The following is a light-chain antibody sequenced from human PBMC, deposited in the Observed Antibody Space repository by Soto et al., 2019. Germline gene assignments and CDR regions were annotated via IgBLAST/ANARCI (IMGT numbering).Light chain of an antibody. V-gene: IGLV2-23*03. CDR1: SSDVGSYNL. Sequence: QSALTQTASVSGSPGQSITLSCTGTSSDVGSYNLVSWYQQHPGKAPKLMIYEGSKRPSGVSNRFSGSKSGNTASLTISGLRAEDEADYYCCSFAGSNTFVFGAGTKLTVL. CDR3: CSFAGSNTFV. J-gene: IGLJ1*01. CDR2: EGS.